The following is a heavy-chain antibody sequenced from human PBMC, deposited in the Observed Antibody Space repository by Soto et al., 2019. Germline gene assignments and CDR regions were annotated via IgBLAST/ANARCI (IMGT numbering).Heavy chain of an antibody. J-gene: IGHJ5*02. V-gene: IGHV4-4*09. CDR3: ARAYYDRSGYAVDP. CDR2: IYKGGSI. Sequence: PLEALSLTCRVSGGSISNDYWTWIRQPPGKGLEWIGYIYKGGSINYNPSLKSRVTISVDTSNNQFSLKLSSVTAADTAVYYCARAYYDRSGYAVDPWGQGTLVTVSS. D-gene: IGHD3-22*01. CDR1: GGSISNDY.